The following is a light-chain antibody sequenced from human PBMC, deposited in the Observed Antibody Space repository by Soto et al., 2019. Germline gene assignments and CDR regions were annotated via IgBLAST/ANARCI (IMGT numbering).Light chain of an antibody. CDR1: QGISSY. CDR2: AAS. CDR3: QQSLSTPWA. J-gene: IGKJ1*01. V-gene: IGKV1-39*01. Sequence: DIQVTQSPSFLSAYVGDRVTITCRASQGISSYLAWYQQKPGKAPKLLIYAASTLQSGVPSRFSGSGSGTYFTLTISSLQLDDFASYYWQQSLSTPWAFGQGARWIS.